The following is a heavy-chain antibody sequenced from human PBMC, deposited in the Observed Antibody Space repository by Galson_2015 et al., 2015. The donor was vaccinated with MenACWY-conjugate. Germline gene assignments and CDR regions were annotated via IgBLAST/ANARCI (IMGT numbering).Heavy chain of an antibody. CDR2: IKQDGGEK. V-gene: IGHV3-7*01. CDR3: VRDVFRSSSSWYVPDAFDN. CDR1: GFTFSTSW. J-gene: IGHJ3*02. D-gene: IGHD6-13*01. Sequence: SLRLSCAASGFTFSTSWMNWVRQAPGKGLEWVANIKQDGGEKYYVDSVKGRFTISRDNAKNSLDLQMNSLRAEDTAVYYCVRDVFRSSSSWYVPDAFDNWGQGTMVTVSS.